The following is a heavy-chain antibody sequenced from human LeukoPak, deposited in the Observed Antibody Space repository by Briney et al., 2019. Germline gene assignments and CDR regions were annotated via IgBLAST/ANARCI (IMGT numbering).Heavy chain of an antibody. Sequence: GGSLRLSCAASGFTFSSYGMHWVRQAPGQGLEWMGIINPSGGSTSYAQKFQGRVTMARDTSASTVYMELSSLRSEDTAVYYCARQSPYYYHDYWGQGTLVTVSS. J-gene: IGHJ4*02. CDR2: INPSGGST. CDR1: GFTFSSYG. V-gene: IGHV1-46*01. CDR3: ARQSPYYYHDY. D-gene: IGHD3-22*01.